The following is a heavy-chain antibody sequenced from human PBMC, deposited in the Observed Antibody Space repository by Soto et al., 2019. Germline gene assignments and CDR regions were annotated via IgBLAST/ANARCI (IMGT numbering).Heavy chain of an antibody. D-gene: IGHD2-15*01. CDR1: GYSFTSYW. CDR3: ARLPGYCSGGSCHTEA. J-gene: IGHJ5*02. Sequence: GESLKISCKGSGYSFTSYWIGWVRQMPGKGLEWMGIIYPGDSDTRYSPSFQGQVTISADKSISTAYLHWSSLKASDTAMYYCARLPGYCSGGSCHTEAWGQGTLVTVSS. V-gene: IGHV5-51*01. CDR2: IYPGDSDT.